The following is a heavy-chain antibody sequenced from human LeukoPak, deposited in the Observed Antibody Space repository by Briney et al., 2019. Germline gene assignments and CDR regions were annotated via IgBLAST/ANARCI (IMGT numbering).Heavy chain of an antibody. CDR2: ISGSGGST. Sequence: PGGSLRLSCAASGFTFSSYAMSWVRQAPGKGLEWVSAISGSGGSTYYADSVKGRFTISRDNSKNTLYLQMNSLRAEDTAVYYCAKGIAVASRWTTNLFDYWGQGTLVTVSS. V-gene: IGHV3-23*01. J-gene: IGHJ4*02. D-gene: IGHD6-19*01. CDR1: GFTFSSYA. CDR3: AKGIAVASRWTTNLFDY.